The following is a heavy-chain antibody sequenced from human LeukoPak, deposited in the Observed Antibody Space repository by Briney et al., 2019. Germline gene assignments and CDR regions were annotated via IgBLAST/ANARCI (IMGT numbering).Heavy chain of an antibody. J-gene: IGHJ4*02. CDR2: INPNSGGT. CDR3: ERDRKVWELGGDFDY. CDR1: AYTFTGYY. D-gene: IGHD1-26*01. Sequence: EASVKVSCKASAYTFTGYYIHWVRQAPGQGLEWMGWINPNSGGTNYAQKFQGRVTMTRDTSINTAFMELSRLRSDDTALYYCERDRKVWELGGDFDYWGQGTLLTVSS. V-gene: IGHV1-2*02.